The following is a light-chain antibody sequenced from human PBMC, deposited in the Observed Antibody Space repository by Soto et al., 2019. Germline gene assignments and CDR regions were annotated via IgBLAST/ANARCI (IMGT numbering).Light chain of an antibody. CDR1: QSFTSN. Sequence: EIVMTQFPATLSVSPGERATLSCRASQSFTSNLAWYQHKPGQAPRLLIYGASTRATDIPDRFSGSGSGTEFTLTISSLQSEDLAVYYCQQYNNWPRTFGQGTRLEIK. CDR3: QQYNNWPRT. CDR2: GAS. V-gene: IGKV3-15*01. J-gene: IGKJ5*01.